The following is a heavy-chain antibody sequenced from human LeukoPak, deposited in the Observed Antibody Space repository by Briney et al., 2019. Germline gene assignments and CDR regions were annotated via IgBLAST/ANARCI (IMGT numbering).Heavy chain of an antibody. Sequence: SQTLSLTCTVSGGSISSGSYYWSWIRQPAGKGLEWIGRIYTSGSTNYNPSLKSRVTISVDTSKNQFSLKLSSVTAADTAVYYCARIGLVDDAFDIWGQGTMVTVSS. J-gene: IGHJ3*02. CDR3: ARIGLVDDAFDI. CDR2: IYTSGST. CDR1: GGSISSGSYY. D-gene: IGHD2-15*01. V-gene: IGHV4-61*02.